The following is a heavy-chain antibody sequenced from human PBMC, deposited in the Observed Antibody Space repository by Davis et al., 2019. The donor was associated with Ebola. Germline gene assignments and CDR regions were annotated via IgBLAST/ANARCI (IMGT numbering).Heavy chain of an antibody. CDR1: GFTFDDYA. J-gene: IGHJ6*04. D-gene: IGHD6-19*01. Sequence: GGSLRLSCAASGFTFDDYAMYWVRQAPGKGLEWVSGISWNSDTIDYADSVKGRFTVFRDNVKNSLYLQMNSLRVEDTALYHCVKATVAGTGDHYGLDVWGKGTTVTVSS. CDR3: VKATVAGTGDHYGLDV. CDR2: ISWNSDTI. V-gene: IGHV3-9*01.